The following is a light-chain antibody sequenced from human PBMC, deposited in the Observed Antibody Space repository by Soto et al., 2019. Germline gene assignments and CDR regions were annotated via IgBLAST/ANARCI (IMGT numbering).Light chain of an antibody. J-gene: IGKJ1*01. Sequence: EIVLTQSPGTLSLSPGERATLSCRASQSVSSSYLAWYQQKPGQAPRLLIYGASSMATGIPDRFSGSGSGTGFTLTISRLVPEDFAVYYCQQYGSSPQTFGQGTKV. CDR1: QSVSSSY. CDR3: QQYGSSPQT. V-gene: IGKV3-20*01. CDR2: GAS.